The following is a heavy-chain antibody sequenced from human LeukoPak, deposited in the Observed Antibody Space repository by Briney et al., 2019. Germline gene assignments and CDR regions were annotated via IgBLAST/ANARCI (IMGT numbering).Heavy chain of an antibody. CDR2: VDGSGVGT. V-gene: IGHV3-23*01. CDR1: GFAFGGYG. D-gene: IGHD2-8*02. J-gene: IGHJ4*02. Sequence: GGSLRLSCAASGFAFGGYGLHWVRQAPGKGLEWVSGVDGSGVGTHYADSVKGRFTISRDNSKNTLYVQMSSLRVDDTAIYYCARGEGSCTSAFCRQYLSYWSQGTLVTVSS. CDR3: ARGEGSCTSAFCRQYLSY.